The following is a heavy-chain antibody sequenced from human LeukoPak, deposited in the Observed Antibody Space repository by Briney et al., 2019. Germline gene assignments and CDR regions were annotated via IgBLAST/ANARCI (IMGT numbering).Heavy chain of an antibody. Sequence: PSETLSLTCAVSGGSFSGYYWSWIRQPPGKGLEWIGEINHSGSTNYNPSLKSRVTISVDTSKNQFSLKLSSVTAADTAVYYCASTSVVVAATYFDYWGQGTLGTVSS. CDR1: GGSFSGYY. J-gene: IGHJ4*02. V-gene: IGHV4-34*01. CDR3: ASTSVVVAATYFDY. CDR2: INHSGST. D-gene: IGHD2-15*01.